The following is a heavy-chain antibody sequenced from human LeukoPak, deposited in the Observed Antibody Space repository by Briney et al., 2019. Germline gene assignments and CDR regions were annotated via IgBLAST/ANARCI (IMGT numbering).Heavy chain of an antibody. Sequence: PSETLSLTCTVSGGSISSYYWSWIRQPPGKGLEWIGYIYYSGSTNYNPSLKSRVTISVDTSKNQFSLKLSSVTAADTAVYYCARGMRSTRGEFDYWGQGTLVTVSS. CDR1: GGSISSYY. CDR3: ARGMRSTRGEFDY. D-gene: IGHD1-26*01. J-gene: IGHJ4*02. CDR2: IYYSGST. V-gene: IGHV4-59*12.